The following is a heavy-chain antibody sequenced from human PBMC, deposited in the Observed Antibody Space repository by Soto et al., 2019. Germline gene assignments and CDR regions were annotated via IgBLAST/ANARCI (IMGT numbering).Heavy chain of an antibody. V-gene: IGHV2-5*02. CDR3: ANRDGVGEFDY. D-gene: IGHD3-10*01. CDR1: GFSLTTSGVG. Sequence: QITLKESGPTLVKPTQTLTLTCTFSGFSLTTSGVGVGWIRQPPGKALEWLALIYWDDDKRYSPSLKSRLTISKDTSRTQVVLTMPNMGPVYTATYFCANRDGVGEFDYWGPGTLGTVSS. J-gene: IGHJ4*02. CDR2: IYWDDDK.